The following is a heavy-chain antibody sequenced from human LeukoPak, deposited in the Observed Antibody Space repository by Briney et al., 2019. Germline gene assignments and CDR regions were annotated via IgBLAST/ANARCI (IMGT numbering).Heavy chain of an antibody. CDR3: ARQVDTAMALPDY. V-gene: IGHV1-18*01. D-gene: IGHD5-18*01. CDR2: ISAYNGNT. Sequence: GASVKVSCKASGYTFTSYGISWVRQAPGQGLEWMGWISAYNGNTNYAQKLQGRVTMTTDTSTSTAYIELRSLRSDDTAIYYCARQVDTAMALPDYWGQGTLVTVSS. J-gene: IGHJ4*02. CDR1: GYTFTSYG.